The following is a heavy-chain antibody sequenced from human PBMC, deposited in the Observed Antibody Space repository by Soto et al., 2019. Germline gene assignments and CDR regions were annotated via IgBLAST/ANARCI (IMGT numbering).Heavy chain of an antibody. V-gene: IGHV4-39*07. CDR3: AASYYNILTGHFAFDI. CDR1: GGSISSSSYY. Sequence: SETLSLTCTVSGGSISSSSYYWGWIRQPPGKGLEWIGSIYYSGSTSSNPSLKSRVTMSMGTSKTQFSLNLSSVTAADTAVYFCAASYYNILTGHFAFDIWGHGTMVTVSS. D-gene: IGHD3-9*01. J-gene: IGHJ3*02. CDR2: IYYSGST.